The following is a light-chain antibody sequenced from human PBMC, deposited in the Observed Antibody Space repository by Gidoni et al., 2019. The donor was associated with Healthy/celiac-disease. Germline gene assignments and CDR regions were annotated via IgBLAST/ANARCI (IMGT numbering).Light chain of an antibody. CDR3: QQYYSYLLT. CDR1: QGISSY. V-gene: IGKV1-8*01. J-gene: IGKJ4*01. Sequence: AIRMTQSPSSFSASTGDRVTITCRASQGISSYLAWYQHKPGKAPKLLIYAASTLQCGVPARFSGSGSGTDFTLTISCLQAEDFAAYYCQQYYSYLLTFGGGTKVEIK. CDR2: AAS.